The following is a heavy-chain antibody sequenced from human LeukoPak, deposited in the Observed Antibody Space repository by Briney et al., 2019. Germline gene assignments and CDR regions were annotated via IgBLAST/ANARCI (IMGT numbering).Heavy chain of an antibody. D-gene: IGHD3-10*01. V-gene: IGHV5-51*01. CDR2: VNPDDSDT. J-gene: IGHJ4*02. CDR1: GYSFTSHW. CDR3: ARLRWPRGGRSSFDY. Sequence: GESLKISCKGSGYSFTSHWIGWVRQMPGKGLEWMGIVNPDDSDTIYSPSFQGQVTISADETITTAYLQWSSLKASDTAMYYCARLRWPRGGRSSFDYWGQGALVTVSS.